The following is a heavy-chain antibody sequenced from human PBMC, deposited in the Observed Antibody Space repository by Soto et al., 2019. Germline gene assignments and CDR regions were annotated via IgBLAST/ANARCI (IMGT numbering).Heavy chain of an antibody. CDR2: INPNGGIT. D-gene: IGHD5-18*01. CDR1: GYTFTHXX. J-gene: IGHJ4*02. V-gene: IGHV1-46*01. Sequence: QVQLVQSGAEVKKPGASVRVSCKASGYTFTHXXIXXXXQAPGQGLEWMGIINPNGGITTYAQKFRAGFSMTRDTSTSTVYLELSSLRSEDSAVYYCATSVNSAMAFDYWGQGTLVTVSS. CDR3: ATSVNSAMAFDY.